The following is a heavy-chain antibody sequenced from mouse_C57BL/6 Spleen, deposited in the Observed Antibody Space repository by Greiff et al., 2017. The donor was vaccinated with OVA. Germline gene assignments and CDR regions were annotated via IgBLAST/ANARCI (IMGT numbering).Heavy chain of an antibody. V-gene: IGHV3-1*01. CDR3: ARESYDGKGGSFDY. CDR1: GYSITSGYD. Sequence: EVKLQESGPGMVKPSQSLSLTCTVTGYSITSGYDWHWIRHFPGNKLEWMGYISYSGSTNYNPSLKSRISITHDTSKNHFFLKLNTVTTEDTAAEYWARESYDGKGGSFDYWGQGTTLTVSS. D-gene: IGHD2-3*01. CDR2: ISYSGST. J-gene: IGHJ2*01.